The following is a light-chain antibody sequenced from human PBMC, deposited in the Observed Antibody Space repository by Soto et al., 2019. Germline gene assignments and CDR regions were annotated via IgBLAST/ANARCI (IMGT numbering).Light chain of an antibody. J-gene: IGKJ1*01. CDR3: QQTYSRWT. CDR1: QSISSY. Sequence: DIQMTQSPSSLSASVGDRVTITCRASQSISSYLNWYQQKPGKAPKLLIYAASSLQSGVPSRFSGSGSGTDFTLTISGLQLEDFATYYCQQTYSRWTFGQGTKVDIK. CDR2: AAS. V-gene: IGKV1-39*01.